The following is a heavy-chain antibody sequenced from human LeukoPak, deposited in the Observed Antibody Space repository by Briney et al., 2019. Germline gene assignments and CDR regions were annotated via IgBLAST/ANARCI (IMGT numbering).Heavy chain of an antibody. CDR3: ARDPGRGSMVRGVFDY. CDR2: IYHSGST. CDR1: GGSISSGSYY. Sequence: SETLSLTCTVSGGSISSGSYYWSWIRQPAGKGLEWIGSIYHSGSTYYNPSLKSRVTISVDTSKNQFSLKLSSVTAADTAVYYCARDPGRGSMVRGVFDYWGQGTLVTVSS. D-gene: IGHD3-10*01. J-gene: IGHJ4*02. V-gene: IGHV4-39*07.